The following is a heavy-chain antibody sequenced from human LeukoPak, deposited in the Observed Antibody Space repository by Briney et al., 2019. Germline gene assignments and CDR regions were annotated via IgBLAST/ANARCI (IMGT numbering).Heavy chain of an antibody. CDR2: INQDGSEK. CDR3: ARDSYRALEY. D-gene: IGHD1-14*01. V-gene: IGHV3-7*01. CDR1: GFTFSSHW. Sequence: GSLRLSCVASGFTFSSHWMNWVRQTPGKGLEWVAHINQDGSEKYYVDSVKGRFTISRDNAKDSLYLQMNSLRAEDTAVYFCARDSYRALEYWGQGTLVTVSS. J-gene: IGHJ4*02.